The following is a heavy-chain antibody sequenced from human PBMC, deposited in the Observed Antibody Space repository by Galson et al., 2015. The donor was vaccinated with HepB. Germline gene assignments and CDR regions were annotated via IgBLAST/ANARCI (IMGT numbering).Heavy chain of an antibody. Sequence: SLRLSCAASGFTFSSYGMHWVRQAPGKGLEWVAVIWYDGSNKYYADSVKGRFTISRDNSENTLYLQMNSLRAEDTAVYYCAREGSLPAAMFGALDAFDIWGQGTMVTVSS. J-gene: IGHJ3*02. CDR2: IWYDGSNK. D-gene: IGHD2-2*01. CDR3: AREGSLPAAMFGALDAFDI. V-gene: IGHV3-33*01. CDR1: GFTFSSYG.